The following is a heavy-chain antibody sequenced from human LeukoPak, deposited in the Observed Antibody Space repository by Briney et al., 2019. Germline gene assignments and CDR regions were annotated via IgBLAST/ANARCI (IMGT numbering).Heavy chain of an antibody. CDR1: GYTFTSYG. J-gene: IGHJ4*02. CDR2: ISAYSGNT. V-gene: IGHV1-18*01. Sequence: ASVKVSCKASGYTFTSYGISWVRQAPGQGLEWMGWISAYSGNTNYAQKLQGRVTMTTDTSTSTAYMELRSLRSDDTAVYYCARVVYYGSGSYGGDDYWGQGTLVTVSS. CDR3: ARVVYYGSGSYGGDDY. D-gene: IGHD3-10*01.